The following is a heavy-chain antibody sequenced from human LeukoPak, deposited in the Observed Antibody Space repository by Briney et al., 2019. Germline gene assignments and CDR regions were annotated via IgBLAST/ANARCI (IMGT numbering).Heavy chain of an antibody. CDR3: ARGVAISSSGWYDTFDY. J-gene: IGHJ4*02. CDR1: GFTFSSYA. Sequence: GGSLRLSCAASGFTFSSYAMSWVRRAPGKGLEWVSAVSGSGGNTYYADSVKGRFTISRDNSKNTLYLQMNSLRADDMAVYYCARGVAISSSGWYDTFDYWGQGALVTISS. CDR2: VSGSGGNT. V-gene: IGHV3-23*01. D-gene: IGHD6-19*01.